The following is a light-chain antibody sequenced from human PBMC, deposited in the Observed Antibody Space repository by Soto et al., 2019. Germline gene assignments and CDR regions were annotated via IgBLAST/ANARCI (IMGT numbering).Light chain of an antibody. CDR1: SSDFDIYKY. J-gene: IGLJ1*01. CDR3: CSSTSSIHYV. V-gene: IGLV2-14*01. Sequence: QSALTQPASVSGSPGQSITISCTGTSSDFDIYKYVSWYQQHPGKAPKLMIYQVTNRPSGVSNRFSGSTSGNTASLTISGLQAEDEADYYCCSSTSSIHYVFGTGTKVTVL. CDR2: QVT.